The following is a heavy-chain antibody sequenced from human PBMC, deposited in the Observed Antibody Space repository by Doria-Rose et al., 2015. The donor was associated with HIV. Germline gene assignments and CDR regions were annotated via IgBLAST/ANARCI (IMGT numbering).Heavy chain of an antibody. CDR3: ARIKSSGWYHKYYFDF. V-gene: IGHV2-26*01. D-gene: IGHD6-13*01. CDR2: ICSDDER. CDR1: GVSLSSPGMG. Sequence: SGPVLVKPTETLTLTCTVSGVSLSSPGMGVSWIRQPPGKALEWLANICSDDERSYNASLKSRLTIARCTSKSQVVLTMTDMDPVDTATYYCARIKSSGWYHKYYFDFWGQGTLVIVSA. J-gene: IGHJ4*02.